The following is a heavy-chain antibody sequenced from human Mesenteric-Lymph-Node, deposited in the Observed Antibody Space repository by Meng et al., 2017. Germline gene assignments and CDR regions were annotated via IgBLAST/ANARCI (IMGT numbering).Heavy chain of an antibody. CDR3: ARGEVDARLRH. D-gene: IGHD2-15*01. J-gene: IGHJ4*02. V-gene: IGHV4-34*01. CDR2: INHGGTT. Sequence: VKVTQWGEGPLKRLENLALTCAVYGGYFSGFYWTWMSQHPGKGLEWIGEINHGGTTTYNPSLKSRVSISVDTSKSQFSLKLDSVTAADTAVYYCARGEVDARLRHWGQGTLVTVSS. CDR1: GGYFSGFY.